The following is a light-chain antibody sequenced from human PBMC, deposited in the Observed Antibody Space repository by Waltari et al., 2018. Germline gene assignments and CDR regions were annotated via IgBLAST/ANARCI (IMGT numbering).Light chain of an antibody. Sequence: EIVLTQTPGTLSLSPGERATLSCRASQTVTNNYLAWYQQKPGQAPRLLLYGGANRATGVPDRFSLSGSGRDFILSISRLEPDDFAVYYCQQYGSSPTFGQGTKLEI. CDR1: QTVTNNY. J-gene: IGKJ2*01. CDR2: GGA. V-gene: IGKV3-20*01. CDR3: QQYGSSPT.